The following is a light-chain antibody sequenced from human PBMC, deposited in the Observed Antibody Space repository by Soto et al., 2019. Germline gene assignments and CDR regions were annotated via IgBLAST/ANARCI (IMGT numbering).Light chain of an antibody. CDR3: FSYAGSYTLGV. CDR1: SSDVGGYNY. Sequence: QSVLTQPRSVSGSPGQSVTISCTGTSSDVGGYNYVSWYQQHPGKAPKLMIYDVSKRPSGVPDRFSGSKSGNTASLTISGLQAEDEADYYCFSYAGSYTLGVFGTGTKVTVL. CDR2: DVS. J-gene: IGLJ1*01. V-gene: IGLV2-11*01.